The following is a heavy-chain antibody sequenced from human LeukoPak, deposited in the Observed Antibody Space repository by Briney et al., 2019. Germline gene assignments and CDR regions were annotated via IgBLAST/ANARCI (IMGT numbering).Heavy chain of an antibody. CDR3: TRVYGGYAFDY. CDR2: IEQDGTEK. V-gene: IGHV3-7*04. J-gene: IGHJ4*02. Sequence: PRRSLRLSCAASGFTFSNYRMSWVRQAPGKGLEWVANIEQDGTEKYYVDSVKGRFTISRDNTKNALYLHMNSLRVEDTALYYCTRVYGGYAFDYWGQGTLVTVSS. CDR1: GFTFSNYR. D-gene: IGHD5-12*01.